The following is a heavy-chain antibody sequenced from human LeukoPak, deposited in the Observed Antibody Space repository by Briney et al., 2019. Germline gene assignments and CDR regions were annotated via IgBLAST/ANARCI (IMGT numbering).Heavy chain of an antibody. J-gene: IGHJ6*03. D-gene: IGHD7-27*01. CDR3: ARARSYGPSGDHYFYLDV. Sequence: GGSLRLSCAASGLTFRSFTIQWVRQAPGKGLEWVSSISSTSTYIYYADSVKGRFTISRDNARNSLYLRMDGLRAEDTAVYYCARARSYGPSGDHYFYLDVWGKGTTVTVSS. CDR1: GLTFRSFT. CDR2: ISSTSTYI. V-gene: IGHV3-21*01.